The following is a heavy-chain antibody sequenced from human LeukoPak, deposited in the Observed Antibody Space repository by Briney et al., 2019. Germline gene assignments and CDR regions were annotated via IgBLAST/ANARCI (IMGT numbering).Heavy chain of an antibody. CDR1: GFTFSSYS. D-gene: IGHD1-26*01. CDR3: ARDYDWVGATTPVDY. Sequence: GGSLRLSCAASGFTFSSYSMNWVRQAPGKGLEWVSSISSSSSYIYYADSVKGRFTISRDNAKNSLYLQMNSLRAEGTAVYYCARDYDWVGATTPVDYWGQGTLVTVSS. J-gene: IGHJ4*02. CDR2: ISSSSSYI. V-gene: IGHV3-21*01.